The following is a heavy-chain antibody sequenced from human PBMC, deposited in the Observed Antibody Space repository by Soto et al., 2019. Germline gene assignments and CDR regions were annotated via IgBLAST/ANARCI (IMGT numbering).Heavy chain of an antibody. CDR3: AKHGRRQRITIFGVHTRDWDDYYLDV. CDR2: IYYSGSP. V-gene: IGHV4-59*08. D-gene: IGHD3-3*01. J-gene: IGHJ6*03. CDR1: GGSISSYY. Sequence: QVQLQESGPGLVKPSETLSLTCTVSGGSISSYYWSWIRQPPGKGLEWIGYIYYSGSPNDNPSLKSRYIKSVDSSQNHFSLKLSSVTAADTAVYYCAKHGRRQRITIFGVHTRDWDDYYLDVWGKGTTVTVSS.